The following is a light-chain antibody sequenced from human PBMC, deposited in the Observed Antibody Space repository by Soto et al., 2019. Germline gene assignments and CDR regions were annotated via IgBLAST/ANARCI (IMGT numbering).Light chain of an antibody. V-gene: IGKV3D-20*02. CDR3: RQRGNWPPEFT. CDR2: DAV. Sequence: ENVLTLSPGTLSLTQGERVTLSCRASQSVTSSYIAWYQQKSGQAPRLLIYDAVNRATGVPDRFSGGGSGTDFTLTISSLEAEDSAVYYCRQRGNWPPEFTLAQGTKVDIK. J-gene: IGKJ2*01. CDR1: QSVTSSY.